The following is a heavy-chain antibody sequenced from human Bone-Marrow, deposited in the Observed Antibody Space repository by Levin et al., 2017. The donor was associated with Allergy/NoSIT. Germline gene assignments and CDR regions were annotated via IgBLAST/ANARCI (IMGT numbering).Heavy chain of an antibody. CDR1: GGSFSSYV. D-gene: IGHD6-13*01. V-gene: IGHV1-69*01. Sequence: KISCKASGGSFSSYVISWVRQAPGQGLEWMGVIMPIFGTVNYAQKFQGRVTITADESTSTAYMEQSSLRSEDTALYYCATYSSNWAGSFDIWGQGTMVTVSS. CDR3: ATYSSNWAGSFDI. CDR2: IMPIFGTV. J-gene: IGHJ3*02.